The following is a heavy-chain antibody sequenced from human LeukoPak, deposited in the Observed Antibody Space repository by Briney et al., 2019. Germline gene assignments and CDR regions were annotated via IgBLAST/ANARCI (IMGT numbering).Heavy chain of an antibody. V-gene: IGHV5-51*01. Sequence: ASVKVSCKASGYSFTSYWIGWVRQMPGKGLEWMGIIYPGDSDTRYSPSFQGQVTISADKSISTAYLQWSSLKASDTAMYYCASSTSILWYLGWGQGTLVTVSS. D-gene: IGHD2-21*01. CDR3: ASSTSILWYLG. CDR2: IYPGDSDT. J-gene: IGHJ4*02. CDR1: GYSFTSYW.